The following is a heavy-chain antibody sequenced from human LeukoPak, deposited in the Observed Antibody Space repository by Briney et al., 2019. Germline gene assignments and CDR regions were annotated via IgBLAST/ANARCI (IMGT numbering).Heavy chain of an antibody. CDR2: TYNRSRWYN. J-gene: IGHJ1*01. V-gene: IGHV6-1*01. CDR1: GCSVSSSSAA. CDR3: VRTTGPGSHGYFQH. D-gene: IGHD3-10*01. Sequence: SQTLSLTCVFSGCSVSSSSAAWIWVRQSPSGGVEWLGRTYNRSRWYNDYEAAARSRTTINPNTYKNQSPLQLNYVTTEDTAVFYCVRTTGPGSHGYFQHWGQGTLVTVSS.